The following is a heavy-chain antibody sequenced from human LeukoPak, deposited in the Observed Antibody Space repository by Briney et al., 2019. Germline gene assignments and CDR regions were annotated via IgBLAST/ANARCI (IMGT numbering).Heavy chain of an antibody. Sequence: KPSETLSLTCSVSGGSINSVSWSWIRQCPGKGLEWIAYMFYTGSTNYNPSLKSRVTMSLATSKTQSSLKVSSVTSADTAAYYCARVSVAYGMDVWGQGTTVTVSS. CDR1: GGSINSVS. CDR3: ARVSVAYGMDV. V-gene: IGHV4-59*01. J-gene: IGHJ6*02. CDR2: MFYTGST.